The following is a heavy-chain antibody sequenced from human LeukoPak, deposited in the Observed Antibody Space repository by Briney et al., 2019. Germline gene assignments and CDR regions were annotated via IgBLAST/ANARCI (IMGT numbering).Heavy chain of an antibody. J-gene: IGHJ4*02. Sequence: GGSLRLSCAASGFTFSTYSMSWVRQAPGKGLEWVANIKQEGSEKYYVDSVKGRFTISRDNAKNSLFLQMNSLRAEDTAVYYCARGRFHYDSSGYSSFYHWGQGALVTVSS. CDR1: GFTFSTYS. D-gene: IGHD3-22*01. CDR2: IKQEGSEK. V-gene: IGHV3-7*01. CDR3: ARGRFHYDSSGYSSFYH.